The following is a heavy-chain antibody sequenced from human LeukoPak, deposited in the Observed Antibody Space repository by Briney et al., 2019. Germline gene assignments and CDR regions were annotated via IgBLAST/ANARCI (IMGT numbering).Heavy chain of an antibody. CDR2: INPNSVT. Sequence: GASVKVSCRASGYTFTDYYIHWVRQAPGQGLEWMGWINPNSVTNYAQKFQGRVTMTRDTSISTAYTELSRLTSDDMAVYYCSRGEVDGPDFDYWGQGTLVTVSS. J-gene: IGHJ4*02. V-gene: IGHV1-2*02. CDR1: GYTFTDYY. CDR3: SRGEVDGPDFDY. D-gene: IGHD1-26*01.